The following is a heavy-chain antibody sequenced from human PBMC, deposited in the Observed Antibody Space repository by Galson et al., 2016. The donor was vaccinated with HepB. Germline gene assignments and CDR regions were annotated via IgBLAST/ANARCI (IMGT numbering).Heavy chain of an antibody. CDR2: IYYSGWT. D-gene: IGHD4-17*01. Sequence: TLSLTCNVSGGSIYSGGYFWSWIRQHPGKGLEYIGYIYYSGWTYYNPSLKSRLTMSIDTSKNQFSLNLSSVTAADTAVYYCARDGADRFDIWGQGTMVTVSS. CDR1: GGSIYSGGYF. J-gene: IGHJ3*02. V-gene: IGHV4-31*03. CDR3: ARDGADRFDI.